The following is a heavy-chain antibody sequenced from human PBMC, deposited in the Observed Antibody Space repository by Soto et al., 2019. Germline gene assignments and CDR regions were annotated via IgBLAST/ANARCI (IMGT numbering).Heavy chain of an antibody. V-gene: IGHV1-2*02. J-gene: IGHJ4*02. CDR3: ARAKSYSNLFDY. CDR2: INPNSGGT. D-gene: IGHD4-4*01. Sequence: ASVKVSCKASGYTFTGYYMHWVRQAPGQGLEWMGWINPNSGGTNYAQKFQGRVTMTRDTSISTAYMELSRLRSDDTAVYYCARAKSYSNLFDYWGQGTLVTVSS. CDR1: GYTFTGYY.